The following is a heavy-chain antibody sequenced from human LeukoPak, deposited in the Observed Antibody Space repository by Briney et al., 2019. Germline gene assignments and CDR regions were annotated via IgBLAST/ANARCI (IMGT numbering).Heavy chain of an antibody. D-gene: IGHD6-6*01. CDR2: IYTSGST. Sequence: SQTLSLTCTVSGGSISSGSYYWSWIRQPAGKGLEWIGRIYTSGSTNYNPSLKSRVTISVDTSKNQFSLKLSSVTAADTAVYYCAREPYSSSFDYWGQGTLVTVSS. CDR1: GGSISSGSYY. V-gene: IGHV4-61*02. CDR3: AREPYSSSFDY. J-gene: IGHJ4*02.